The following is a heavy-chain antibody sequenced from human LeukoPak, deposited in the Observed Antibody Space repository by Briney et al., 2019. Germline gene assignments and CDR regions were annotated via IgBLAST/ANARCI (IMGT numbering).Heavy chain of an antibody. CDR3: ARWGREYYDILTRSYYFDY. V-gene: IGHV4-38-2*01. CDR2: IYHSGST. D-gene: IGHD3-9*01. CDR1: GYSISSGYY. J-gene: IGHJ4*02. Sequence: SETLSLTCAVSGYSISSGYYWGWIRQPPGKGLEWIGSIYHSGSTYYNPSLKSRVTISVDMSKNHFSLKLSSVTAADTAVYYCARWGREYYDILTRSYYFDYWGQGTLVTVS.